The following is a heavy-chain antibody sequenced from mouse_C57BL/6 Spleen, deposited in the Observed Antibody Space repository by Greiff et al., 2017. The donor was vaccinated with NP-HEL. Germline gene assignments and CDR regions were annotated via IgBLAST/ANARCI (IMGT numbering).Heavy chain of an antibody. CDR1: GYTFTSYW. D-gene: IGHD2-5*01. CDR3: ARGSYYSNPGYFDY. Sequence: QVQLQQPGAELVKPGASVKLSCKASGYTFTSYWMHWVKQRPGRGLEWIGRIDPNSGGNKYNEKFKSKATLTVDKPSSTAYMQLSSLTSDDSAVYYCARGSYYSNPGYFDYWGQGTTLTVSS. V-gene: IGHV1-72*01. J-gene: IGHJ2*01. CDR2: IDPNSGGN.